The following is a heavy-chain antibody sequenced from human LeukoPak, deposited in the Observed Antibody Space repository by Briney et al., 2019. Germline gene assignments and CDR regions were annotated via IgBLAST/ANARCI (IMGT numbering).Heavy chain of an antibody. CDR3: AKGGTASTIAVAGFDY. D-gene: IGHD6-19*01. Sequence: GGSLRLSCAASGFTFSDYYMSWIRQAPGKGLEWVSYISSSGSTIYYADSVKGRFTISRDNSKNTLYLQMNSLRAEDTAVYYCAKGGTASTIAVAGFDYWGQGTLVTVSS. J-gene: IGHJ4*02. CDR1: GFTFSDYY. CDR2: ISSSGSTI. V-gene: IGHV3-11*01.